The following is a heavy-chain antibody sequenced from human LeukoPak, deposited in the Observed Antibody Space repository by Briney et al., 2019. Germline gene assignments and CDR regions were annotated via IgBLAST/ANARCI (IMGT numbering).Heavy chain of an antibody. CDR3: AREPPPWGFEGGFDY. CDR1: GYTFTSYA. Sequence: ASVKVSCKASGYTFTSYAMNWVRQAPGQGLEWMGWINTNTGNPTYAQGFTGRFVFSLDTSVSTAYLQISSLKAEDTAVYYCAREPPPWGFEGGFDYWGQGTLVTVSS. V-gene: IGHV7-4-1*02. D-gene: IGHD3-10*01. CDR2: INTNTGNP. J-gene: IGHJ4*02.